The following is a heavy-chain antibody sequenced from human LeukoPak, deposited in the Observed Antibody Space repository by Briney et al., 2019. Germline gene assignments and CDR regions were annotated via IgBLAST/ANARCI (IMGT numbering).Heavy chain of an antibody. J-gene: IGHJ3*02. CDR2: IKHDGSET. CDR1: GFTISSYW. Sequence: GGSLRLSCAASGFTISSYWMSWVRQVPGKGLESVAHIKHDGSETYYVDTVRGRFIISRDNAKDSLYLQMNSLRVEDTAVYHCARGPTDFDASDIWGHGTLVTVSS. CDR3: ARGPTDFDASDI. V-gene: IGHV3-7*01.